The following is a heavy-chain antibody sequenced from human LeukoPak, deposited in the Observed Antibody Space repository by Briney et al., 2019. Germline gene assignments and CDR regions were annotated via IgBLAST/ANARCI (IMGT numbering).Heavy chain of an antibody. J-gene: IGHJ4*02. CDR3: ARDEVGRDGYNQLDY. D-gene: IGHD5-24*01. CDR2: ISAYNGNT. V-gene: IGHV1-18*01. CDR1: GYTFTSYG. Sequence: GASVKVSCKASGYTFTSYGISWVRQAPGQGLEWMGWISAYNGNTNYAQKLQGRVTMTTDTSTSTAYMELRSLRSDDTAVYYCARDEVGRDGYNQLDYWGQGTLVTVSS.